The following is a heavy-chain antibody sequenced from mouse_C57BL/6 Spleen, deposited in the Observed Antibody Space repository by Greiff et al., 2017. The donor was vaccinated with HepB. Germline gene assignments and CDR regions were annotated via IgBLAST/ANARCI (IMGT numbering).Heavy chain of an antibody. J-gene: IGHJ3*01. Sequence: EVKLMESGGGLVKPGGSLKLSCAASGFTFSSYAMSWVRQTPEKRLEWVATISDGGSYTYYPDNVKGRFTISRDNAKNNLYLQMSHLKSEDTAMYYCAREFITTEGFAYWGQGTLVTVSA. CDR2: ISDGGSYT. CDR3: AREFITTEGFAY. CDR1: GFTFSSYA. D-gene: IGHD1-1*01. V-gene: IGHV5-4*01.